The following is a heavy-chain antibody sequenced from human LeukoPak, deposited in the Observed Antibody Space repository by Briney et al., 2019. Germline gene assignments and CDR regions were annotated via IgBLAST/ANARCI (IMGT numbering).Heavy chain of an antibody. D-gene: IGHD2-8*01. CDR2: TYYRSKWYN. CDR1: GDSVSSNSAA. CDR3: SRVNAVGSGDY. Sequence: SQTHSLTCAISGDSVSSNSAAWNWIRPSPSRGLEWLGRTYYRSKWYNDYAASVKSRITINQDTSKNQFSLQLNSVTPEDTAVYYCSRVNAVGSGDYWGQGTLGTVSS. V-gene: IGHV6-1*01. J-gene: IGHJ4*02.